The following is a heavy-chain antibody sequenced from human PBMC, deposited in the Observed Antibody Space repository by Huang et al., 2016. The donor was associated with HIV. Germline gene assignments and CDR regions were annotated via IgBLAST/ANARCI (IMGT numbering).Heavy chain of an antibody. V-gene: IGHV3-30*18. CDR1: GFKLSGFG. D-gene: IGHD2-15*01. CDR3: AKESRWFSDFDH. CDR2: ISDDGRSQ. J-gene: IGHJ4*02. Sequence: QVHLVESGGGVVQPGGSLRLSCAASGFKLSGFGMPGGRQATGKGLGGVAVISDDGRSQFYTDSVKGRFTISRDNSDNTLSLQMKGLRPDDTAVYYCAKESRWFSDFDHWGQGVLVSVSS.